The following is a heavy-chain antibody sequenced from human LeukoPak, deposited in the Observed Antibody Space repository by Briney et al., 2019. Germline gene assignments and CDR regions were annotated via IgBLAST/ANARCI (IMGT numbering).Heavy chain of an antibody. J-gene: IGHJ4*02. D-gene: IGHD3-22*01. Sequence: GSSVKVSCKASGGTFSSYATSWVRQAPGQGLEWMGGIIPIFGTANYAQKFQGRVTITADESTSTAYMELSSLRSEDTAVYYCASDSTYYYDSSGLFYWGQGTLVTVSS. CDR2: IIPIFGTA. V-gene: IGHV1-69*01. CDR3: ASDSTYYYDSSGLFY. CDR1: GGTFSSYA.